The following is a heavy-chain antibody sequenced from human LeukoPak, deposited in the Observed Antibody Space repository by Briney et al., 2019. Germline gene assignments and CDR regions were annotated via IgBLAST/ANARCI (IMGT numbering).Heavy chain of an antibody. CDR2: IYYSGST. D-gene: IGHD3-22*01. CDR1: GGSISSYY. V-gene: IGHV4-59*01. J-gene: IGHJ4*02. CDR3: ARGKCDRSAYCPPDY. Sequence: PSETLSLTCAVSGGSISSYYWSWIRQPAGKGLEWIGDIYYSGSTNYNPSLKSRVIISADTPKNQFSLKLSSVTAADTAVYYCARGKCDRSAYCPPDYWGQGTLVTVSS.